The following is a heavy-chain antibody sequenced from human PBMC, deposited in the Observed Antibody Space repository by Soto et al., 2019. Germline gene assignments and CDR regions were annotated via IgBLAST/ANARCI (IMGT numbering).Heavy chain of an antibody. V-gene: IGHV1-2*02. CDR1: GYIFTDHL. Sequence: ASVKVSCKTSGYIFTDHLIHCVRQSPGKGLQWVGWVHPDSGGTNVAKAFQDRVTMTADTSITTAYMDLARLRPDDTAVHYCARDVPPRYCTNGVCKHGWFDPWGQGTLVTVSS. D-gene: IGHD2-8*01. J-gene: IGHJ5*02. CDR2: VHPDSGGT. CDR3: ARDVPPRYCTNGVCKHGWFDP.